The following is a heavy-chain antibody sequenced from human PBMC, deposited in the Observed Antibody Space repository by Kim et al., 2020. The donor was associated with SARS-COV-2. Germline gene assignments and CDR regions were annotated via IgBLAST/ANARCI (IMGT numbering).Heavy chain of an antibody. J-gene: IGHJ4*02. D-gene: IGHD3-9*01. CDR3: ARTYPDYDIMTGYYYFDY. Sequence: SRVTISVDTSKNQFSLKLSSVTAADTAVYYCARTYPDYDIMTGYYYFDYWGQGTLVTVSS. V-gene: IGHV4-59*01.